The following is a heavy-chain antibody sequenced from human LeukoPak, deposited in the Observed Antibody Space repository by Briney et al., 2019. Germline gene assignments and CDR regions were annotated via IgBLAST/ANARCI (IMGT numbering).Heavy chain of an antibody. V-gene: IGHV6-1*01. D-gene: IGHD1-26*01. CDR2: TYYTSKWYN. CDR1: GDSVSRNSAT. Sequence: SQTLSLTCAISGDSVSRNSATWNWIRQSPSRGLEWLGRTYYTSKWYNDYAVSVRSRITINPDTSKNQFSLQLNSVTPEDTAVYYCARVSSPWSPRDAFDIWGQGTMVTVSS. J-gene: IGHJ3*02. CDR3: ARVSSPWSPRDAFDI.